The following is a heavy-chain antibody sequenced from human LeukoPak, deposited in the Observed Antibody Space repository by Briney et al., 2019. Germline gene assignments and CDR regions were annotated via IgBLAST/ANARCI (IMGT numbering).Heavy chain of an antibody. Sequence: GASVKVSCKVSGYTLTELPMHWVRQAPGKGLEWMGCFDPEDGETIYAQKFQRRVTMTEDTSTDTAYMELSMTNSEPVAVSTCSTQFYGSGSLDYFDFWGQGTMVTVSS. V-gene: IGHV1-24*01. D-gene: IGHD3-10*01. CDR2: FDPEDGET. J-gene: IGHJ3*01. CDR1: GYTLTELP. CDR3: STQFYGSGSLDYFDF.